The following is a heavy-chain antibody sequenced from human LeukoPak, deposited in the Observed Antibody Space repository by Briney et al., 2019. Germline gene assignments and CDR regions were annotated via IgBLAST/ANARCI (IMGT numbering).Heavy chain of an antibody. D-gene: IGHD3-22*01. J-gene: IGHJ4*02. CDR1: GFTLSSYA. Sequence: GGSLSLSCAASGFTLSSYAMRWVRPAPGKGLEWVSAIRGSGGRTYHADFVKGRFTISRDNSKNTLYPQMNSLRAEDTAVYYCAKVAQVNDYDSSGYYYYFDYWGQGTLVTVSS. CDR2: IRGSGGRT. CDR3: AKVAQVNDYDSSGYYYYFDY. V-gene: IGHV3-23*01.